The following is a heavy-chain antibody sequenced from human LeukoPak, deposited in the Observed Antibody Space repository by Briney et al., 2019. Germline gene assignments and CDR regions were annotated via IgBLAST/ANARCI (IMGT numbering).Heavy chain of an antibody. CDR3: ATAGRDSSSRYYGMDV. J-gene: IGHJ6*02. CDR1: GGSISSYY. Sequence: SETLSLTCTVSGGSISSYYCSWIRQPPGKGLEWIGYIYYSGSTNYNTSLKSRVTISVDTSKNQFSLKLSSVTAADTAVYYCATAGRDSSSRYYGMDVWGQGNTVTVSS. CDR2: IYYSGST. V-gene: IGHV4-59*08. D-gene: IGHD6-13*01.